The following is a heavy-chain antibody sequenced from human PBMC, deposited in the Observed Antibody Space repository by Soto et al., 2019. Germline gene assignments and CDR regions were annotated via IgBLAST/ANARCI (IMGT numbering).Heavy chain of an antibody. J-gene: IGHJ4*01. CDR2: INDRGESA. CDR3: AKGGYSYGAAFDS. CDR1: GFTFNAFV. V-gene: IGHV3-23*01. D-gene: IGHD5-18*01. Sequence: GGSLRLSCAASGFTFNAFVMAWVRQAPGKGLEWVAAINDRGESAFYADSVKGRCTISRENSKNTVSLQMNSLRAEDTAEYYCAKGGYSYGAAFDSWGQGTQVTVSS.